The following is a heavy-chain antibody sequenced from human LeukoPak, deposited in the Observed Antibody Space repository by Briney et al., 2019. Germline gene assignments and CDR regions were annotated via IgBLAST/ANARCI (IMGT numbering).Heavy chain of an antibody. Sequence: ASVNVSCKASGYTFTSYGISWVRQAPGQGLEGMGWSSAYNGNTNYAQELQGRGTITTDTSPRTAYMELRRLRSDATAVYYCARDGYCSSTSCYEGPPYYYGMDVWGQGTTVTVSS. CDR1: GYTFTSYG. V-gene: IGHV1-18*01. CDR3: ARDGYCSSTSCYEGPPYYYGMDV. J-gene: IGHJ6*02. D-gene: IGHD2-2*03. CDR2: SSAYNGNT.